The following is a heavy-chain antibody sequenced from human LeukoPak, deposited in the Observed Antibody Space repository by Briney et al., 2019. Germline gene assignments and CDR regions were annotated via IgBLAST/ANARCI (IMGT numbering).Heavy chain of an antibody. V-gene: IGHV3-23*01. CDR1: GFTFSSYA. CDR3: ARDYLVVPAAMWWFDP. J-gene: IGHJ5*02. D-gene: IGHD2-2*01. Sequence: TGGSLRLSCAASGFTFSSYAMSWVRQAPGKGLEWVSAISGSGGSTYYADSVKGRFTISRDNSKNTLYLQMNSLRAEDTAVYYCARDYLVVPAAMWWFDPWGQGTLVTVSS. CDR2: ISGSGGST.